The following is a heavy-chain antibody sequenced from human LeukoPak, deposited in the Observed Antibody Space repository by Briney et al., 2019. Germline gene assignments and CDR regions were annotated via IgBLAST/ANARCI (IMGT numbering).Heavy chain of an antibody. V-gene: IGHV3-23*01. CDR3: AKDPYQFDY. Sequence: PVQRLDSPLAASGSGGSTYYADSVKGRFTISRDNSKNTLYLQMSSLRAEDTAVYYCAKDPYQFDYWGQGTLVTVSS. CDR2: ASGSGGST. J-gene: IGHJ4*02. D-gene: IGHD3-16*01.